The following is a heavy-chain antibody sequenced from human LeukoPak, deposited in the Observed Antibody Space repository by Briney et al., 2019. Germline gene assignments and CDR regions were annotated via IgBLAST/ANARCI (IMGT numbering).Heavy chain of an antibody. CDR1: GGSISSYY. J-gene: IGHJ4*02. CDR2: IYYSGST. CDR3: AGSEPPPMVTVLDIGVGAIAY. Sequence: SETLSLTCTVSGGSISSYYWSWIRQPPGKGLEWIGYIYYSGSTNYNPSLKSRVTISVDTSKNQFSLKLSSVTAADTAVYYCAGSEPPPMVTVLDIGVGAIAYWGQGTLVTVSS. V-gene: IGHV4-59*01. D-gene: IGHD5-18*01.